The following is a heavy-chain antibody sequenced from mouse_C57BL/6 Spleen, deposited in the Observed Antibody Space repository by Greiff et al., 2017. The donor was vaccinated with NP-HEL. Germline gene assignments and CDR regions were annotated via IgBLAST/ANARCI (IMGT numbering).Heavy chain of an antibody. CDR1: GFSLTSYA. J-gene: IGHJ4*01. CDR2: IRTGGGT. D-gene: IGHD3-1*01. V-gene: IGHV2-9-1*01. CDR3: ARNSGDYAMDY. Sequence: VKLMESGPGLVAPSQSLSITCTVSGFSLTSYAISWVRQPPGKGLEWLGVIRTGGGTNYNSALKSRLSISKDNSKSQVFVKMNSLQTDDTARYYCARNSGDYAMDYWGQGTSVTVSS.